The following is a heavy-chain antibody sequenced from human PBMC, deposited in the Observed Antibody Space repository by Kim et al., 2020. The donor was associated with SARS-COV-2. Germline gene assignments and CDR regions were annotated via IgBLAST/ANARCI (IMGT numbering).Heavy chain of an antibody. CDR3: ARDGYRSSGGYWIDT. D-gene: IGHD6-13*01. J-gene: IGHJ5*02. V-gene: IGHV1-3*01. Sequence: QKFHGRVTITRDTSATTSYIDLSSLRSEDTAVYYCARDGYRSSGGYWIDTWGQGTLVTVSS.